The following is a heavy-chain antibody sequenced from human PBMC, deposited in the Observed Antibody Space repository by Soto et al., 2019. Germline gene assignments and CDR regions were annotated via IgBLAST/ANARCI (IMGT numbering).Heavy chain of an antibody. V-gene: IGHV3-30*03. CDR3: VRDLALMADY. Sequence: SLRLSCVASGFNLNTYGIYWVPQAPGKGLQWVAQILYDGSKKHYADSVRGRFTITRDNSKNTVYLQMDSLRVDDTAMYYCVRDLALMADYWGQGTLVTVSS. CDR2: ILYDGSKK. J-gene: IGHJ4*02. CDR1: GFNLNTYG. D-gene: IGHD3-10*01.